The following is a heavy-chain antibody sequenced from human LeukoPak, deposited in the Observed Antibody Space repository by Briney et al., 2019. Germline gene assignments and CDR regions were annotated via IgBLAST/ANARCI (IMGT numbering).Heavy chain of an antibody. V-gene: IGHV4-31*03. CDR2: IYYSGST. Sequence: SQTLSLTCTVSGGAISSGDYYWSWIRQHPGKGLEWIGYIYYSGSTYYNPSLKSRVTISVDTSKNQFSLKLSSVTAADTAVYYCARDYREAYGGYYYYYGMDVWGQGTTVTVSS. CDR1: GGAISSGDYY. J-gene: IGHJ6*02. D-gene: IGHD4-23*01. CDR3: ARDYREAYGGYYYYYGMDV.